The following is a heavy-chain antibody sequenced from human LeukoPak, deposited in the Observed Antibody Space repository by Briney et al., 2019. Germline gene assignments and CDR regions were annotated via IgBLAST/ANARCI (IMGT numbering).Heavy chain of an antibody. V-gene: IGHV3-48*04. Sequence: GGSLRLSCAVSGFTFSSYSMNWVRQAPGKGLEWVSYISSSSSTIYYADSVKGRFTISRDNAKNSLYLQMNSLRAEDTAVYYCARDLLEPYYYYYGMDVWGQGTTVTVSS. CDR2: ISSSSSTI. CDR1: GFTFSSYS. J-gene: IGHJ6*02. D-gene: IGHD1-26*01. CDR3: ARDLLEPYYYYYGMDV.